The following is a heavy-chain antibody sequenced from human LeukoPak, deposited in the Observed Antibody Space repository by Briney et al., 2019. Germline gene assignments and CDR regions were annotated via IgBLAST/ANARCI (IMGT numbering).Heavy chain of an antibody. CDR3: VKDDSYYYDSSGYPH. J-gene: IGHJ4*02. CDR2: ISSNGGST. V-gene: IGHV3-64D*09. CDR1: GFTFSTSF. Sequence: GGSLRLSCSASGFTFSTSFMHWVRQAPGKGLEYVSAISSNGGSTYYADSVKGRFTISRDNSKNTLYLQMSSLRAEDTAVYHCVKDDSYYYDSSGYPHWGQGTLVTVPS. D-gene: IGHD3-22*01.